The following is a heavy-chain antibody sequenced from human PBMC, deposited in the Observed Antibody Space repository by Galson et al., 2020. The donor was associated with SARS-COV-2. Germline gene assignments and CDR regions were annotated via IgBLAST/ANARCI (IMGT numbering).Heavy chain of an antibody. Sequence: SETLSLTCTVSGGSISSSSYYWGWIRQPPGKGLEWIGSIYYSGSTYYNPSLKSPVTISVDTSKNQFSLKLSSVTAADTAVYYCARTIQYYYDSSGYYRVFYFDYWGQGTLVTVSS. CDR2: IYYSGST. J-gene: IGHJ4*02. CDR1: GGSISSSSYY. D-gene: IGHD3-22*01. CDR3: ARTIQYYYDSSGYYRVFYFDY. V-gene: IGHV4-39*01.